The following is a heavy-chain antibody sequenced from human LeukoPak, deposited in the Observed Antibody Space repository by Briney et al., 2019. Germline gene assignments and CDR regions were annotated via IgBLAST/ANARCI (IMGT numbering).Heavy chain of an antibody. CDR3: AKGGLSRAGLDF. CDR2: ISDRDHNT. Sequence: GGSLRLSCAVSGFTFSSYWMRWVRQAPGKGLVWVSSISDRDHNTYYADSVKGRFTISRDNSKNTLYLQMNSLRAEDAAVYYCAKGGLSRAGLDFWGQGTLVTVSS. D-gene: IGHD5/OR15-5a*01. CDR1: GFTFSSYW. V-gene: IGHV3-23*01. J-gene: IGHJ4*02.